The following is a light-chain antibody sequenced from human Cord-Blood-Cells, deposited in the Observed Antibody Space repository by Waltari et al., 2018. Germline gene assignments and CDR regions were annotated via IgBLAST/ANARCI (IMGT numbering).Light chain of an antibody. V-gene: IGKV1-39*01. CDR2: AAS. CDR3: QQSYSTPYS. Sequence: DIQMTQSPSSLSASVGDRVTITCRASQSISSYLNWYQQKPGKAPKLLIYAASSLQSGFPSRFSGSGSGTDFTLTISSLQPEDVATYYCQQSYSTPYSFGQGTKLEIK. CDR1: QSISSY. J-gene: IGKJ2*03.